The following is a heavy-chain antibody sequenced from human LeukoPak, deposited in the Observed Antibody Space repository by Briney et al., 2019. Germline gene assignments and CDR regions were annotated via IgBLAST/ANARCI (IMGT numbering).Heavy chain of an antibody. V-gene: IGHV1-69*04. CDR1: GGTFSSYA. CDR3: ARGGLLRWPDYYYYGMDV. CDR2: IIPILGIA. D-gene: IGHD6-19*01. J-gene: IGHJ6*02. Sequence: SVKVSCKASGGTFSSYAISWVRQAPGQGLEWMGRIIPILGIANYAQKFQGRVTMTRNTSISTACMELSSLRSEDTAVYYCARGGLLRWPDYYYYGMDVWGQGTTVTVSS.